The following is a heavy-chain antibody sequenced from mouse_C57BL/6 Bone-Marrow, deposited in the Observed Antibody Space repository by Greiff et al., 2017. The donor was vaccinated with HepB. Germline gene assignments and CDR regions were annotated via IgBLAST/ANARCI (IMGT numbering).Heavy chain of an antibody. D-gene: IGHD2-1*01. J-gene: IGHJ4*01. CDR2: IWSGGST. Sequence: VKLQESGPGLVQPSQSLSITCTVSGFSLTSYGVHWVRQSPGKGLEWLGVIWSGGSTDYKAAFISRLSISKDNSKSQVFFKMNSLQADDTAIYYCDRRYYGNGAMDYWGQGTSVTVSS. CDR3: DRRYYGNGAMDY. V-gene: IGHV2-2*01. CDR1: GFSLTSYG.